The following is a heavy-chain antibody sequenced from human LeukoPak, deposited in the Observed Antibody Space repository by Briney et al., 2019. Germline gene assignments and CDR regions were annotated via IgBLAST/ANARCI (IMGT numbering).Heavy chain of an antibody. Sequence: GRSLRLSCAASGFNFSNYGMHCGRQAPGKGLEWVAGISEDGINKYYADSVKARFTISRDNSNNTLFLQMNNLRAHDTAVYYCAKDRETTASGTFDYWGQGALVTVSS. D-gene: IGHD6-13*01. CDR2: ISEDGINK. J-gene: IGHJ4*02. CDR3: AKDRETTASGTFDY. V-gene: IGHV3-30*18. CDR1: GFNFSNYG.